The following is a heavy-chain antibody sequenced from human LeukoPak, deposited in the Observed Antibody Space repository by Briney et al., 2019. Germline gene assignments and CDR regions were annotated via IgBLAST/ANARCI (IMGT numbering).Heavy chain of an antibody. V-gene: IGHV1-46*01. D-gene: IGHD2-15*01. J-gene: IGHJ1*01. Sequence: GSSVKVSCKASGYTFTSYYMHWVRQAPGQGLEWMGIINPSGGSTSYAQKFQGRVTMTRDMSTSTVYMELSSLRSEDTAVYYCASPPRGYCSGGSCYSEQEYFQHWGQGTLVTVSS. CDR3: ASPPRGYCSGGSCYSEQEYFQH. CDR1: GYTFTSYY. CDR2: INPSGGST.